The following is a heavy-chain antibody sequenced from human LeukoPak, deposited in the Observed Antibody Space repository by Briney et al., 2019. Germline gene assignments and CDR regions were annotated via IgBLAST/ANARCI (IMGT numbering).Heavy chain of an antibody. D-gene: IGHD4-23*01. CDR2: ISKGGSDR. CDR1: GFSVSSYE. V-gene: IGHV3-48*03. Sequence: GGSLRLSCAVSGFSVSSYEMNWVRQAPGKGLEWVSYISKGGSDRYYADPVKGRFTMSRDNAKNSLYLQMNSLRVDDTAVYYCARVGRSTVGGYWGQGTLVTVSS. J-gene: IGHJ4*02. CDR3: ARVGRSTVGGY.